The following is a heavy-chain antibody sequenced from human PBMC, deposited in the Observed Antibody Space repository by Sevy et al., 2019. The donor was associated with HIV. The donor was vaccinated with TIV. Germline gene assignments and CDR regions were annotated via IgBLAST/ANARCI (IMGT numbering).Heavy chain of an antibody. J-gene: IGHJ6*02. CDR1: GYTFTGYY. V-gene: IGHV1-2*02. D-gene: IGHD2-2*01. Sequence: ASVKVSCKASGYTFTGYYMHWVRQAPGQGLEWMGWINPNSGGTNYAQKFQGRVTMTRETSISTAYMELSRLRSDDTAVYYCARSRYCSSTSCYPPYYYYGMVVWGQGTTVTISS. CDR2: INPNSGGT. CDR3: ARSRYCSSTSCYPPYYYYGMVV.